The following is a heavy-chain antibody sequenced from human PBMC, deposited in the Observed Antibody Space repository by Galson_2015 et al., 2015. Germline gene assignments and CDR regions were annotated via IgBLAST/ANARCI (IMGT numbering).Heavy chain of an antibody. J-gene: IGHJ6*02. Sequence: SLRLSCAASGFTFSSYSMNWVRQAPGKGLEWVSYISSSSSTIYYADSVKGRFTISRDNAKNSLYLQMNSLRDEDTAVYYCARANKYYDILTGYYHYYGMDVWGQGTTVTVSS. D-gene: IGHD3-9*01. CDR2: ISSSSSTI. CDR1: GFTFSSYS. CDR3: ARANKYYDILTGYYHYYGMDV. V-gene: IGHV3-48*02.